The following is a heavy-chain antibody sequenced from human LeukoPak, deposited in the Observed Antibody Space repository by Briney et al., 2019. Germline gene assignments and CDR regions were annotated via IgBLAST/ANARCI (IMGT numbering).Heavy chain of an antibody. D-gene: IGHD6-19*01. CDR2: ISGSGAST. V-gene: IGHV3-23*01. J-gene: IGHJ4*02. CDR3: ARSYSSGWYVVYYFDY. Sequence: PGGSPRLSCAASGFTFSSYGMSWVRRAPGKGLEWASAISGSGASTYYADSVKGRFTISRDNAKKSLFLQMNSLRAEDTAVYYCARSYSSGWYVVYYFDYWGQGTLVTVSS. CDR1: GFTFSSYG.